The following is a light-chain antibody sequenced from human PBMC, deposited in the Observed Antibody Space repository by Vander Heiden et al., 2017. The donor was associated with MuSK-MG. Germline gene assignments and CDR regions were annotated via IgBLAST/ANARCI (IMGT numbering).Light chain of an antibody. J-gene: IGKJ2*01. CDR3: QKSHFVPYT. V-gene: IGKV1-39*01. CDR2: DAS. CDR1: QNILTY. Sequence: DIQVNQSPSSLSASVGDRVTITCRASQNILTYLSWWQQKLGEAPRLLISDASNLQNGVPSRFSGSGSGTDFTLTIRRLQPDDFATYYCQKSHFVPYTFGQGTKMEIK.